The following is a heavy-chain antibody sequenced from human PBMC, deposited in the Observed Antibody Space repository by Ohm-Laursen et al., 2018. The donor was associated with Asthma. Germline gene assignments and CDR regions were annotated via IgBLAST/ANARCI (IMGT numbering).Heavy chain of an antibody. J-gene: IGHJ4*02. CDR3: AVSIYAYGEGAY. D-gene: IGHD3-10*01. CDR2: INQDGSIW. Sequence: SLRLSCAASGFTFRNYAMTWVRQAPGRGLEWVANINQDGSIWGYVDSVKGRFAISRDNAHNSLYLQMNSLRAEDTAFYYCAVSIYAYGEGAYWGQGTLVTVSS. V-gene: IGHV3-7*05. CDR1: GFTFRNYA.